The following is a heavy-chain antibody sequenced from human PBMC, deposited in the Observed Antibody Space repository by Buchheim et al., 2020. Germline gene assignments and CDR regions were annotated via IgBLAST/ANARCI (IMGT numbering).Heavy chain of an antibody. CDR1: GFDFSDAW. D-gene: IGHD2-21*01. V-gene: IGHV3-15*01. Sequence: EVQLVESGGGSVKPGESLRLSCGGSGFDFSDAWMNWVRQAPGKGLEWVGRIRSNTHGATTDYGAPVTGRFTISRDDSKNTVYLHMSSLKTEDTAVYYCTTDVAGGSRSIDNWGQGTL. CDR3: TTDVAGGSRSIDN. CDR2: IRSNTHGATT. J-gene: IGHJ4*02.